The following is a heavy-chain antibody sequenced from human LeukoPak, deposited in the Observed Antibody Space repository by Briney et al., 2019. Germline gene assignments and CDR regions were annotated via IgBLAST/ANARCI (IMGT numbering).Heavy chain of an antibody. CDR2: INPNSGGT. V-gene: IGHV1-2*02. CDR1: GYTFTGYY. D-gene: IGHD2-2*01. CDR3: ARANALYCSSTSCLFDY. Sequence: ASVKVSCKAPGYTFTGYYMHWVRQAPGQGLEWMAWINPNSGGTYYAQNFHDRITMTRDTSISTAYMELSRLRSDDTAIYYCARANALYCSSTSCLFDYWGQGTLVTVSS. J-gene: IGHJ4*02.